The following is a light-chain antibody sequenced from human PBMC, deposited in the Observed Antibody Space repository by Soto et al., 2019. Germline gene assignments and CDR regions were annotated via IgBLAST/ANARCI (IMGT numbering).Light chain of an antibody. CDR2: AAF. CDR3: LQHNSYPRP. V-gene: IGKV1-17*02. J-gene: IGKJ1*01. Sequence: DIQMTQSPSSLSASVGDRVTITCRASQGIGNDLGWYQQKPGRAPNRLIYAAFSLQSGVPSRSSGSGSGTEFTLTINNLQPEDFATYYCLQHNSYPRPFGQGTKVEIK. CDR1: QGIGND.